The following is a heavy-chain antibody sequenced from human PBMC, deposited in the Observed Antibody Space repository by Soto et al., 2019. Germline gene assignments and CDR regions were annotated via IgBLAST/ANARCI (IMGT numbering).Heavy chain of an antibody. Sequence: GGSLRLSCAASGFTLSSYGMHWFRQAPGKGLEWVAVISYDGSNKYYADSVKGRFTISRDNSKNTLYLQMNSLRAEDTAVYYCAKDCCSSTSCYACDYWGQGTLVTVSS. CDR3: AKDCCSSTSCYACDY. V-gene: IGHV3-30*18. D-gene: IGHD2-2*01. CDR1: GFTLSSYG. J-gene: IGHJ4*02. CDR2: ISYDGSNK.